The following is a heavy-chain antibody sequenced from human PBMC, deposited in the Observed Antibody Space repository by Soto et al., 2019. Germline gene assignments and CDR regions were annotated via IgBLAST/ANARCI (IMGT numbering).Heavy chain of an antibody. V-gene: IGHV4-59*01. CDR2: IYYSGST. D-gene: IGHD4-17*01. Sequence: QVQLQESGPGLVKPSETLSLTCTVSGGSISSYYWSWIRQPPGKGLEWIGYIYYSGSTNYNPSLKSRVTIAVDTSKDLFSLKLSSVTAADTAVYYCARGMGTVTTGLYFDYWGQGTLVTVSS. J-gene: IGHJ4*02. CDR1: GGSISSYY. CDR3: ARGMGTVTTGLYFDY.